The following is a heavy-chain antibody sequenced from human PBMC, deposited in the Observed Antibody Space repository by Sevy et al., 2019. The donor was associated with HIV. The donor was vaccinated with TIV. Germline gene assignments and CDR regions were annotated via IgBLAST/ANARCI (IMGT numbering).Heavy chain of an antibody. CDR2: ITASANYI. V-gene: IGHV3-21*01. Sequence: GGSLRLSCAASGFTFSSYNMNWVHQAPGKGLEWVSSITASANYIYYADSVKGRFTIFRDNAKKSLYLQMNSLRAEDTAVYYCARDWLPADLYGMDVWGQGTTVTVSS. D-gene: IGHD2-2*01. J-gene: IGHJ6*02. CDR1: GFTFSSYN. CDR3: ARDWLPADLYGMDV.